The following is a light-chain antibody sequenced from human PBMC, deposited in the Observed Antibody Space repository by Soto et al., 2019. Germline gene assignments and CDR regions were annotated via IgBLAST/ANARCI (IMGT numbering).Light chain of an antibody. CDR3: QTWGTGIQV. Sequence: QPVLTQSPSASASLGASVKLTCTLTNGHSSYAIAWHQQQPEKGPRYLMKLNSDGSHSKGDGIPDRFSGSSSGAERYLTISSLQSEDEADYYCQTWGTGIQVFGGGTKVTGL. J-gene: IGLJ3*02. CDR2: LNSDGSH. V-gene: IGLV4-69*01. CDR1: NGHSSYA.